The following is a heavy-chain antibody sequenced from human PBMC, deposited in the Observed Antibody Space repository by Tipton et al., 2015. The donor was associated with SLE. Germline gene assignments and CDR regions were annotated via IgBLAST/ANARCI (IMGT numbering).Heavy chain of an antibody. J-gene: IGHJ4*02. CDR2: MSYIGKT. CDR3: ARRHYSGPFDS. Sequence: TLSLTCSVSGDSVLSSNYYWAWIRQPPGRGLEWIGSMSYIGKTDYNPSLESRVTISVETSNNQVSLKLNSVTAADTAVYYCARRHYSGPFDSWGQGTLVTVSA. D-gene: IGHD5-12*01. CDR1: GDSVLSSNYY. V-gene: IGHV4-39*07.